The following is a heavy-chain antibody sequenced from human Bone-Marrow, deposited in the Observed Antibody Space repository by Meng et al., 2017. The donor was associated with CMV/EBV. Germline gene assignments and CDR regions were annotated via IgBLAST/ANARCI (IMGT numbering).Heavy chain of an antibody. CDR2: ISAYNGNT. CDR1: GYTFTSYG. J-gene: IGHJ5*02. Sequence: ASVKVSCKASGYTFTSYGISWVRQAPGQGLEWMGWISAYNGNTNYAQKLQGRVTMTRNTSISTAYMELSSLRSEDTAVYYCARGRSSSWSDWFDPWGQGTLVTVSS. V-gene: IGHV1-18*01. D-gene: IGHD6-6*01. CDR3: ARGRSSSWSDWFDP.